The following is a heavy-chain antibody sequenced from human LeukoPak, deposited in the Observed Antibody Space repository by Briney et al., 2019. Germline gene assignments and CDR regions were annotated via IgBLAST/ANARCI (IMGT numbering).Heavy chain of an antibody. J-gene: IGHJ3*02. Sequence: PGGSLRLSCAASGFTFSSYSMTWVRQAPGKGLDWVSAISAGGGSTYYADSVKGRFTISRDNSKNTLYLQMNSLRAEDTAVYYCAKGQAKAFDIWGQGTMVTVSS. V-gene: IGHV3-23*01. CDR2: ISAGGGST. D-gene: IGHD4/OR15-4a*01. CDR3: AKGQAKAFDI. CDR1: GFTFSSYS.